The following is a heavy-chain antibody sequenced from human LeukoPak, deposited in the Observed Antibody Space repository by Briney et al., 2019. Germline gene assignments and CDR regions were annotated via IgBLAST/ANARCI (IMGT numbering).Heavy chain of an antibody. CDR2: IYYFGST. J-gene: IGHJ5*02. V-gene: IGHV4-59*08. CDR1: GGSISRYY. Sequence: SETLSLTCTVSGGSISRYYWSWIRQPPGKGLEWIGYIYYFGSTNYNPSLKSRVTISVDTSKNQFSLKLSSVTAADTAVYYCARHWDLFWFDPWGQGTLVTVSS. D-gene: IGHD1-26*01. CDR3: ARHWDLFWFDP.